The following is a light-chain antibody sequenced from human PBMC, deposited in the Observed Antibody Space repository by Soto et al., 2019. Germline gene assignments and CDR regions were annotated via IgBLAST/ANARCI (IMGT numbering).Light chain of an antibody. CDR1: QDINNY. CDR2: DAS. V-gene: IGKV1-33*01. CDR3: QQNDNLPFT. J-gene: IGKJ3*01. Sequence: DIEMTQSPSSLSASVGDRVTITCQASQDINNYLNWYQQKPGKAPKLLIYDASNLETGVPSRFGGSGSDTDFTLTISSLQPEDTATYYCQQNDNLPFTFGPGTKVEIK.